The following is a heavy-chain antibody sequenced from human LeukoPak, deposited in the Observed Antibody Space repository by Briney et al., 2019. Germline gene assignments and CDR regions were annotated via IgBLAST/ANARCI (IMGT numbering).Heavy chain of an antibody. Sequence: SETLSLTCTVSGYSISSSSYYWGWIRQPPGKGLEWIGSIYYSGSTYYNPSLKSRVTISVDTSKNQFSLKLSSVTAADTAVYYCARADYYGSGSYLDDYWGQGTLVTVSS. CDR2: IYYSGST. D-gene: IGHD3-10*01. CDR1: GYSISSSSYY. J-gene: IGHJ4*02. V-gene: IGHV4-39*07. CDR3: ARADYYGSGSYLDDY.